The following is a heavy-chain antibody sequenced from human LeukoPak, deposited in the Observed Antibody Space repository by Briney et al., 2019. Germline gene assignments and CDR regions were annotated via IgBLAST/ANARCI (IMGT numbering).Heavy chain of an antibody. J-gene: IGHJ4*01. CDR2: ISYGGST. Sequence: PPETLSLTCTVSGGALSSSSYYSGWIRQPPGKGLEWIGSISYGGSTYYNPSLKSRVTISVDTSKNQLSLKLSSVTAADAAVYYCARLYIHQDEVDYWGQGTLVTVSS. D-gene: IGHD1-14*01. CDR1: GGALSSSSYY. V-gene: IGHV4-39*01. CDR3: ARLYIHQDEVDY.